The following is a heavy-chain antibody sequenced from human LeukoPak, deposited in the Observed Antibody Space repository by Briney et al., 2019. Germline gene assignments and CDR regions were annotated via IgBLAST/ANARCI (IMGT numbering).Heavy chain of an antibody. D-gene: IGHD2-2*01. J-gene: IGHJ4*02. CDR1: GFTFGGYA. Sequence: GGSLRLSCTATGFTFGGYAMSWVRQAPGKGLEWVGFIRSKAYGGTTEYAASVKGRFTISRDDSKSIAYLQMNSLKTEDTAVYYCTRDRAPYCSSTSCYVAARFDYWGQGTLVTVSS. CDR2: IRSKAYGGTT. V-gene: IGHV3-49*04. CDR3: TRDRAPYCSSTSCYVAARFDY.